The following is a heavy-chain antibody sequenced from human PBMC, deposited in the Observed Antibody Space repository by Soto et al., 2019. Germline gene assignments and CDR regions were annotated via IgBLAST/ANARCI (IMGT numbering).Heavy chain of an antibody. CDR2: IYHSGST. CDR1: GGSISSSNW. J-gene: IGHJ6*02. CDR3: ARGPIIVATIRELYYYYYGMDV. Sequence: SEILSLTCAVSGGSISSSNWWSWVRQPPGKGLEWIGEIYHSGSTNYNPSLKSRVTMTRNTSISTAYMELSSLRSEDTAVYYCARGPIIVATIRELYYYYYGMDVWGQGTTVTVSS. D-gene: IGHD5-12*01. V-gene: IGHV4-4*02.